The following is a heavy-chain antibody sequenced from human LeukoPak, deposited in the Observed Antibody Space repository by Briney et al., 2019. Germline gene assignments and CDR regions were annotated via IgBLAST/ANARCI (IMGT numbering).Heavy chain of an antibody. V-gene: IGHV3-43*02. CDR2: ISGDGGST. Sequence: GGSLRLSCAASGFTFRSYWIHWVRQAPGKGLEWVSLISGDGGSTYYADSVKGRFTISRDNSKSSLYLQMNSLRTEDTALYYCAKGQGYYFHYWGQGTLVTVSS. CDR1: GFTFRSYW. J-gene: IGHJ4*02. CDR3: AKGQGYYFHY.